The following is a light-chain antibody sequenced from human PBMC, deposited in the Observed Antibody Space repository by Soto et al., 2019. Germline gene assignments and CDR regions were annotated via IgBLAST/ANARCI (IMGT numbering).Light chain of an antibody. CDR3: QSYDSSLCGLYV. CDR1: SSNIWAGYD. CDR2: GNI. Sequence: QSVLSHPPSVSRAPGHRFTISFTGSSSNIWAGYDLHWYQQLPGTAPKLLIYGNINRPSGVPDRFSCSKSGTSASLAITGLQAEDEADYYRQSYDSSLCGLYVFGTGTKVTVL. J-gene: IGLJ1*01. V-gene: IGLV1-40*01.